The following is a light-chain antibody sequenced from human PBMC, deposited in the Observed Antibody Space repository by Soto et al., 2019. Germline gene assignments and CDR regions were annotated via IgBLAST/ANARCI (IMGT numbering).Light chain of an antibody. CDR2: EGS. Sequence: QSVLTQPASVSGSPGQSITISCTGTSSDVGSYNLVSWYQQHPGKAPKLMIYEGSKRPSGVSNRFSGSKSGNTASLTISGLQAEDEADYYCCSYAGSSTWGRVVFGGGTKLTVL. CDR1: SSDVGSYNL. CDR3: CSYAGSSTWGRVV. J-gene: IGLJ2*01. V-gene: IGLV2-23*01.